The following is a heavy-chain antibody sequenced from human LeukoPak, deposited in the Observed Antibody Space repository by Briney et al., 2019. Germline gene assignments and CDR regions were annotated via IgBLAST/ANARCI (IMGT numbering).Heavy chain of an antibody. V-gene: IGHV1-69*05. Sequence: SVKVSCKASGGTFSSYAISWVRQAPGQGLEWMGGIIPIFGTANYAQKFLGRVTITTDESTSTAYMELSSLRSEDTAVYYCARSVIGYSSGYFDYWGQGTLVTVSS. J-gene: IGHJ4*02. D-gene: IGHD6-19*01. CDR3: ARSVIGYSSGYFDY. CDR2: IIPIFGTA. CDR1: GGTFSSYA.